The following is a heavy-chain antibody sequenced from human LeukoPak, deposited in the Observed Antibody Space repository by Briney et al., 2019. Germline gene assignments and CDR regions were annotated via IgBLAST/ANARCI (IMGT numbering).Heavy chain of an antibody. CDR2: ISGSGSTI. CDR3: ASYVMATTIDI. J-gene: IGHJ3*02. Sequence: GGSLRLSCAASGFTFSNYEMNWVRQAPGKGLEWVSYISGSGSTIYYADSVKGRFTISRDNAKNSLSLQMNSLRAEDTAVYYCASYVMATTIDIWGQGTMVTVSS. V-gene: IGHV3-48*03. CDR1: GFTFSNYE. D-gene: IGHD5-24*01.